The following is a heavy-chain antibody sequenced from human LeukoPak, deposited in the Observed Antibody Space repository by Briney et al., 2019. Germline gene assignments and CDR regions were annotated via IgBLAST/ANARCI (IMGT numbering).Heavy chain of an antibody. J-gene: IGHJ4*02. CDR3: ANLDTAEDY. CDR2: ISYDGSNK. CDR1: GFTLSSYG. D-gene: IGHD5-18*01. Sequence: PGRSLRLSCAASGFTLSSYGMHWVRQAPGKGLEWVAVISYDGSNKYYADSVKGRFTISRDNSKNTLYLQMNSLRAEDTAVYYFANLDTAEDYWGQGTLVTVSS. V-gene: IGHV3-30*18.